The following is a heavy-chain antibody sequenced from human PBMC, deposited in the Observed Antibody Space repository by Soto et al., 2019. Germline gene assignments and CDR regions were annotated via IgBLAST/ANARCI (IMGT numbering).Heavy chain of an antibody. J-gene: IGHJ3*02. CDR3: ARSPTGYGDYDAFDI. Sequence: SETLSLTCAVYGGSFSGYYWSWIRQPPGKGLEWIGEINHSGSTNYNPSLKSRVTTSVDTSKNQFSLKLSSVTAADTAVYYCARSPTGYGDYDAFDIWGQGTMVTVSS. CDR2: INHSGST. V-gene: IGHV4-34*01. CDR1: GGSFSGYY. D-gene: IGHD4-17*01.